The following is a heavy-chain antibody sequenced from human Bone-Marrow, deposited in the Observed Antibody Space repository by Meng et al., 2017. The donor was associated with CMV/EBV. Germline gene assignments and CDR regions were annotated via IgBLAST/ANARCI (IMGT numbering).Heavy chain of an antibody. CDR1: GFTFSNAW. CDR3: TTVGRWSGYWGWDY. CDR2: IKSKTDGGTT. J-gene: IGHJ4*02. Sequence: GESLKISCAASGFTFSNAWMSWVRQAPGKGLEWVGRIKSKTDGGTTDYAAPVKGRFTISRDDSKNTLYLQMNSLKTEDTAGYYCTTVGRWSGYWGWDYWGQGTLVTVSS. D-gene: IGHD3-3*01. V-gene: IGHV3-15*01.